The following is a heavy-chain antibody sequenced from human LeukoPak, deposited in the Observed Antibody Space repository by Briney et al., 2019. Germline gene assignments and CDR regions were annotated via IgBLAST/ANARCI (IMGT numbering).Heavy chain of an antibody. V-gene: IGHV1-2*02. D-gene: IGHD3-10*01. CDR2: INPNGGGT. Sequence: ASVRVSCKAFAYTFTGYYMHWVRQAPGQGLEWMGWINPNGGGTTYAQKFRGRVTMTSDTSISTAFMELHSLRSDDTAIYYCASPDYYGPGSYQFDPWGQGTLVTVSS. J-gene: IGHJ5*02. CDR1: AYTFTGYY. CDR3: ASPDYYGPGSYQFDP.